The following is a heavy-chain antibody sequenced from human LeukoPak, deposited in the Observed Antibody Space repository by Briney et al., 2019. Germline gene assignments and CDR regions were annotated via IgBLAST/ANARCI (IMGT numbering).Heavy chain of an antibody. CDR1: GFTFDDYA. V-gene: IGHV3-9*01. D-gene: IGHD2-2*01. J-gene: IGHJ4*02. CDR3: AKANQDIVVVPAATTYYFDY. CDR2: ISWNSGSI. Sequence: SGGSLRLSCAASGFTFDDYAMHWVRQAPGKGLEWVSGISWNSGSIGYADSVEGRFTISRDNAKNSLYLQMNSLRAEDTALYYCAKANQDIVVVPAATTYYFDYWGQGTLVTVSS.